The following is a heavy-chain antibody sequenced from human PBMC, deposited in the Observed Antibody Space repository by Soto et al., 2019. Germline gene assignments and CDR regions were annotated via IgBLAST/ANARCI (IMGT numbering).Heavy chain of an antibody. CDR1: GDVFRSYG. Sequence: GASVKVSCKASGDVFRSYGINWVRQAPGQGLEWMGGIIPISGTTNYAQKFQDRVAITADESTDTVYMELSRLRSEDTAVYFCARVRCFNGLCHTADYGMDVWGQGTTVTVSS. CDR2: IIPISGTT. CDR3: ARVRCFNGLCHTADYGMDV. J-gene: IGHJ6*02. V-gene: IGHV1-69*13. D-gene: IGHD2-8*01.